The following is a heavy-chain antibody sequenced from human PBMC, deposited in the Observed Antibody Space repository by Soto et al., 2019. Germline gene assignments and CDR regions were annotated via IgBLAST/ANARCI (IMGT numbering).Heavy chain of an antibody. J-gene: IGHJ4*02. V-gene: IGHV3-30-3*01. CDR1: GFTFSSYA. D-gene: IGHD3-22*01. CDR3: ARDRAHYYDSSRYSY. CDR2: ISYDGSNK. Sequence: GGSLRLSCAASGFTFSSYAMHWVRQAPGKGLEWVAVISYDGSNKYYADSVKGRFTISRDNSKNTLYLQMNSLRAEDTAVYYCARDRAHYYDSSRYSYWGQGTLVTVSS.